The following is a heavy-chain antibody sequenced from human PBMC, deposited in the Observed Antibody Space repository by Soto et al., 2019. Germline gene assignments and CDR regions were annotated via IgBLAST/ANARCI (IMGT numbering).Heavy chain of an antibody. Sequence: EVPLVESGGGLVKPGGSLRLSCAASGFTFSNAWMNWVRQAPGKGLEWVGRIKSKTDGGTTDYAAPVKGRFTISRDDSKNTLYLQMNSLKTEDTAVYYCTTPIVVAKRWDYGMDVWGQGTTVTVSS. CDR1: GFTFSNAW. V-gene: IGHV3-15*07. CDR3: TTPIVVAKRWDYGMDV. J-gene: IGHJ6*02. CDR2: IKSKTDGGTT. D-gene: IGHD3-22*01.